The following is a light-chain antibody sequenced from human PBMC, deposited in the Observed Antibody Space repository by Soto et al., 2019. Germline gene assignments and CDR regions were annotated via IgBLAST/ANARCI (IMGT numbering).Light chain of an antibody. CDR3: GTWDSSLSAGV. CDR1: SSNIGNNY. Sequence: QSVLTQPPSVSAAPGQKVTISCSGSSSNIGNNYVSWYQQLPGTAPKLLIYDNNKRPSGIPDRFSGSKSGTSATLGITGLQTGAEADYYCGTWDSSLSAGVFGGGTK. CDR2: DNN. J-gene: IGLJ2*01. V-gene: IGLV1-51*01.